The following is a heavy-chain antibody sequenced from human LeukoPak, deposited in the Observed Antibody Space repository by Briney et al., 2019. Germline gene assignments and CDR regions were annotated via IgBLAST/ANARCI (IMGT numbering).Heavy chain of an antibody. CDR2: ISGSSDNT. J-gene: IGHJ5*02. D-gene: IGHD5-18*01. CDR1: GFTFSNYA. CDR3: ARDSIQLWHLYNWFDP. Sequence: PGGSLRLSCAASGFTFSNYAMTWVRQTPGRGLQWVSAISGSSDNTYYADSVKGRFTISRDNSKNTMYMQMSSLRAEDTAVYYCARDSIQLWHLYNWFDPWGQGTLVTVSS. V-gene: IGHV3-23*01.